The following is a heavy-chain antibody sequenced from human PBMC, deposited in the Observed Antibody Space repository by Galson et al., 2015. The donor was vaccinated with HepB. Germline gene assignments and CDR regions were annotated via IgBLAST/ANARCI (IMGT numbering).Heavy chain of an antibody. V-gene: IGHV1-18*01. CDR3: ARDSLRIAVAVKSPFFDY. D-gene: IGHD6-19*01. CDR2: ISAYNGNT. J-gene: IGHJ4*02. CDR1: GYTFTSYG. Sequence: SVKVSCKASGYTFTSYGISWVRQAPGQGLEWMGWISAYNGNTNYAQKLQGRVTMTTDTSTSTAYMELRSLRSDDTAVYYCARDSLRIAVAVKSPFFDYWGQGTLVTVSS.